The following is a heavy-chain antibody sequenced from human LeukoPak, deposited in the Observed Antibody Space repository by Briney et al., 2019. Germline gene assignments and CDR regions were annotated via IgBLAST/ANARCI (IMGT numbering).Heavy chain of an antibody. D-gene: IGHD3-10*01. CDR3: ARMEAYYGSGSYKPYYFDY. J-gene: IGHJ4*02. CDR1: GSSISSSGYY. CDR2: IYYSGST. Sequence: SETLSLTCTVSGSSISSSGYYWSWIRQHPGKGLEWIGYIYYSGSTYYNPSLKSRVTISVDTSKNQFSLKLSSVTAADTAVYYRARMEAYYGSGSYKPYYFDYWGQGTLVTVSS. V-gene: IGHV4-31*03.